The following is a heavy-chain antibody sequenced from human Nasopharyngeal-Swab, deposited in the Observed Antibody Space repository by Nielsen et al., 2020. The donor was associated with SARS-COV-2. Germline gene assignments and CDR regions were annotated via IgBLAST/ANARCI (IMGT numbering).Heavy chain of an antibody. CDR1: GGSISRYY. CDR2: IYYSGST. D-gene: IGHD6-13*01. Sequence: SETLSLTCTVSGGSISRYYWSWIRQPPGKGLEWIGYIYYSGSTNYNPSLKSRVTISVDTSKNQFSLKLSSVTAADTAVYYCARWGNSSSWYYFDYWGQGTLVTVSS. J-gene: IGHJ4*02. CDR3: ARWGNSSSWYYFDY. V-gene: IGHV4-59*12.